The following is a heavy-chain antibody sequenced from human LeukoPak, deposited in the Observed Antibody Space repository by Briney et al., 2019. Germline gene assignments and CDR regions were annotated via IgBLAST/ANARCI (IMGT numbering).Heavy chain of an antibody. CDR1: GGTFSSYA. CDR3: ATVSNGDFDY. CDR2: IIPIFGTA. Sequence: GASVKVSCKASGGTFSSYAISWVRQAPGQGLEWMGGIIPIFGTANFAQKFQGRVTITTDESTSTAYMELSSLRSEDTAVYYCATVSNGDFDYWGQGTLVTVSS. D-gene: IGHD2/OR15-2a*01. V-gene: IGHV1-69*05. J-gene: IGHJ4*02.